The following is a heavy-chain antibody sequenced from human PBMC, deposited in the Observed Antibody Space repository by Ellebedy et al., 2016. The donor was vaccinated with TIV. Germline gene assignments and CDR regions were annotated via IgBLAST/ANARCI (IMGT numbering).Heavy chain of an antibody. CDR1: GYTFTNYG. Sequence: AASVKVSCKASGYTFTNYGISWVRQAPGQGLEWMGWITAYNGNTNYAQKFQGRVTMTTDSSTRTAYMELRRLRSDDTAVYYCARYSSSWYLRSFDYWGQGTLVTVSS. CDR2: ITAYNGNT. D-gene: IGHD6-13*01. V-gene: IGHV1-18*01. CDR3: ARYSSSWYLRSFDY. J-gene: IGHJ4*02.